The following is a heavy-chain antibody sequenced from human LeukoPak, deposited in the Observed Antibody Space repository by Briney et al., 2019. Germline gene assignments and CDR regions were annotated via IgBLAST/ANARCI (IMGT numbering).Heavy chain of an antibody. CDR3: AREGGSGWYYFDY. D-gene: IGHD6-19*01. V-gene: IGHV3-30-3*01. Sequence: GGSLRLSCAASGFTFSSYSVHWVRQAPGKGLEWVAVISYDGSNKYYADSVKGRFTISRDNSKNTLYLQMNSLRAEDTAVYCCAREGGSGWYYFDYWGQGTLVTVSS. CDR1: GFTFSSYS. CDR2: ISYDGSNK. J-gene: IGHJ4*02.